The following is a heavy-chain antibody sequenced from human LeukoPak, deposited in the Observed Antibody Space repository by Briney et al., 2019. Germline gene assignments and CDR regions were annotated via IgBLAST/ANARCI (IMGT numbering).Heavy chain of an antibody. J-gene: IGHJ3*02. V-gene: IGHV1-69*05. CDR2: IIPIFGTA. CDR1: GGTFSSYA. D-gene: IGHD2-15*01. CDR3: AREQRWYQRHGAFDI. Sequence: SVKVSCKASGGTFSSYAISWVRQAPGQRLEWMGRIIPIFGTANYAQKFQGRVTITTDESTSTAYMELSSPRSEDTAVYYCAREQRWYQRHGAFDIWGQGTMVTVSS.